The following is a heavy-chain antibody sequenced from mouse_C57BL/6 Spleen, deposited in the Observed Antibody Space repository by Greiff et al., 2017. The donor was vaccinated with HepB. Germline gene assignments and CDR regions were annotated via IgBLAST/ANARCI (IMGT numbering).Heavy chain of an antibody. Sequence: EVKLVESGGGLVKPGGSLKLSCAASGFTFSDYGMHWVSQAPEKGLEWVAYISSGSSTIYYADKVKGRFTISRDNAKNTLFLQMTSLRSEDTAMYYCARSFYYGSIYAMDYWGQGTSVTVSS. V-gene: IGHV5-17*01. D-gene: IGHD1-1*01. CDR1: GFTFSDYG. J-gene: IGHJ4*01. CDR2: ISSGSSTI. CDR3: ARSFYYGSIYAMDY.